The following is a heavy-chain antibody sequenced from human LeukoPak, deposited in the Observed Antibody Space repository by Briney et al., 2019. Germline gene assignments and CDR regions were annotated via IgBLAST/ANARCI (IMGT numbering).Heavy chain of an antibody. V-gene: IGHV3-48*03. D-gene: IGHD3-10*01. J-gene: IGHJ4*02. CDR1: GFTFSSYE. CDR2: ISSSGSII. CDR3: ARAVRGVIRAFDY. Sequence: GGSLRLSCAASGFTFSSYEMNWGRQAPGKGLEWVSYISSSGSIIYYTDSVKGRFTISRDNAKRSLYLQMNSLRAEDTAVYYCARAVRGVIRAFDYWGQGTLVTVSS.